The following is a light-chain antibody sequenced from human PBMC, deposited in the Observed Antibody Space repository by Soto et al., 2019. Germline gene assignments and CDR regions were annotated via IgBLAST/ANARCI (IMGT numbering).Light chain of an antibody. CDR3: QQYGSSQYT. CDR1: QSVSSSY. V-gene: IGKV3-20*01. CDR2: GAS. J-gene: IGKJ2*01. Sequence: EIVLTQSPGTLSLSPGERATLSCRASQSVSSSYLAWYQQKPGQAPRLLIYGASSRANGIPDRFSGSGSGTDFTLTISRREPEDFAVYYCQQYGSSQYTFGQGTKLEIK.